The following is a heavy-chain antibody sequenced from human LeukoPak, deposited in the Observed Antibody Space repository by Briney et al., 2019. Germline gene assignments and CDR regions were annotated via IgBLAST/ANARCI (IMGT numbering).Heavy chain of an antibody. Sequence: ASVKVSCKASGYTFTDYYLHWVRQAPGQGLEWMGWINPNSGGTNFAQKFQGRVSMTRDTSISTAYMELSSLRSDDTAVYYCARVADEYCYDSGPFDNWGQGTLVTVSS. J-gene: IGHJ4*02. D-gene: IGHD3-22*01. V-gene: IGHV1-2*02. CDR1: GYTFTDYY. CDR3: ARVADEYCYDSGPFDN. CDR2: INPNSGGT.